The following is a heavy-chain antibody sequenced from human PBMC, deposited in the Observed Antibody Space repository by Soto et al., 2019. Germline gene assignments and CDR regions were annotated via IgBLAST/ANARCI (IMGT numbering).Heavy chain of an antibody. J-gene: IGHJ4*02. CDR1: GFTFSTYS. CDR2: ISSSSTYI. Sequence: GGSLRLSCAASGFTFSTYSMNWVRQAPGKGLEWVSYISSSSTYIYYADSVKGRFTISRDNAKNSLYLQMNSLRAEDTAVYYCLIAVAGSFAPDYWGQGTLVTVSS. D-gene: IGHD6-19*01. CDR3: LIAVAGSFAPDY. V-gene: IGHV3-21*01.